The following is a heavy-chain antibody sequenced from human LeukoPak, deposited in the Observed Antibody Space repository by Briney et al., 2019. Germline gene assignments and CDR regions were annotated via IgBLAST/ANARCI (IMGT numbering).Heavy chain of an antibody. J-gene: IGHJ3*02. V-gene: IGHV3-33*01. CDR2: IRYDGNVK. D-gene: IGHD2-15*01. CDR1: GFTFSNFG. Sequence: GGSLRLSCAASGFTFSNFGIHWVRQAPGKGLEWVAVIRYDGNVKYYAESVQGRFIVSRDNSKNTLYLQMNSLRAEDTAVYYCARDRDCSGGSCHRNDAFDIWGQGTMVTVSS. CDR3: ARDRDCSGGSCHRNDAFDI.